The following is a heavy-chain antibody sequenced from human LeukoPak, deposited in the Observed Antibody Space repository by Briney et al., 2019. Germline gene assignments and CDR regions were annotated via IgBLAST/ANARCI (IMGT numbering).Heavy chain of an antibody. D-gene: IGHD3-22*01. Sequence: GGSLRLSCAASGFTFSSYSMNWVRQAPGKGLEWVSYISSSSSTIYYADSVKGRFTISRDNAKNSLYLQMNSLRAEDTAVYYCARDGHAIDYYDRAPVDYWGQGTLVTVSS. V-gene: IGHV3-48*04. CDR2: ISSSSSTI. CDR3: ARDGHAIDYYDRAPVDY. CDR1: GFTFSSYS. J-gene: IGHJ4*02.